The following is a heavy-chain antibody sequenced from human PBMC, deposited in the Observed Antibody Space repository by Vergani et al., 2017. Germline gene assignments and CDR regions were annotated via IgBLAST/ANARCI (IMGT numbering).Heavy chain of an antibody. CDR1: GFTVSSNY. V-gene: IGHV3-66*02. CDR2: IYSGDST. D-gene: IGHD2-15*01. CDR3: TTDAVYCSGGSCTLGVDY. Sequence: EVQLVESGGGLVQPGGSLRLSCAASGFTVSSNYMSWVRQAPGKGLEWVSVIYSGDSTYYADSVKGRFTISRDNSKNTLYLQMNSLRAEDTAVYYCTTDAVYCSGGSCTLGVDYWGQGTLVTVSS. J-gene: IGHJ4*02.